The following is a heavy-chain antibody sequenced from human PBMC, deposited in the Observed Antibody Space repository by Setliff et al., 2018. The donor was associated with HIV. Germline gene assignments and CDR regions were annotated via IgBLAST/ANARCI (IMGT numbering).Heavy chain of an antibody. CDR2: IYYSGST. J-gene: IGHJ4*02. CDR3: ARAVYYFDF. Sequence: SETLSLTCTVSDDFITSYYWSWTRQPPGKGLEWIGYIYYSGSTNYNPSLKSRVTTSLDMSTSQFSLRLSSVTAADTAVYYCARAVYYFDFWGQGTLVTVSS. D-gene: IGHD1-20*01. V-gene: IGHV4-59*01. CDR1: DDFITSYY.